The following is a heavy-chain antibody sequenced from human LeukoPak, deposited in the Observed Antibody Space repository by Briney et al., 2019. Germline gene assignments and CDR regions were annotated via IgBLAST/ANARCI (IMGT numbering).Heavy chain of an antibody. D-gene: IGHD3-10*01. V-gene: IGHV2-70*04. CDR2: SDWDDDK. CDR3: ARMTSYGSRFDP. J-gene: IGHJ5*02. CDR1: GFSLSTTGMR. Sequence: SGPALVKPTQTLTLTCTFSGFSLSTTGMRVSWIRQPPGKALEWLARSDWDDDKFYSTSLKTRLTISKDTSKNQVVLTMTNMDPVDTATYYCARMTSYGSRFDPWGQGTLVTVSS.